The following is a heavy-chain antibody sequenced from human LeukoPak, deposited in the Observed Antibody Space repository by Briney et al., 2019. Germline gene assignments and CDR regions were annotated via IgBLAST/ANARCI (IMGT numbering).Heavy chain of an antibody. J-gene: IGHJ6*03. CDR3: ASWLTGDNYYDYYMDV. CDR2: INPNSGGT. CDR1: GYTFTGYY. D-gene: IGHD7-27*01. V-gene: IGHV1-2*02. Sequence: GASVTVSCKASGYTFTGYYMHWVRQAPGQGLEWMGWINPNSGGTNNAQKFQGRVTMTRDTSISTAYMELSRLRSDDTAVYYCASWLTGDNYYDYYMDVWGKGTTVTVSS.